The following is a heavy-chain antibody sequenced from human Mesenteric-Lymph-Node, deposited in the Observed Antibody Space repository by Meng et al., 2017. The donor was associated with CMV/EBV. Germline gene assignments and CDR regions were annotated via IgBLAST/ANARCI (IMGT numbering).Heavy chain of an antibody. Sequence: TGSGGSVSSPFYYWSWIRQSPGKGLEWIGNIYYIGNTDYNPSFKSRVTISVDRSKNQFSLDLTSVTAADTAVYYCASNTSSGGWFDPWGQGTLVTVSS. CDR3: ASNTSSGGWFDP. J-gene: IGHJ5*02. D-gene: IGHD6-6*01. CDR2: IYYIGNT. CDR1: GGSVSSPFYY. V-gene: IGHV4-61*01.